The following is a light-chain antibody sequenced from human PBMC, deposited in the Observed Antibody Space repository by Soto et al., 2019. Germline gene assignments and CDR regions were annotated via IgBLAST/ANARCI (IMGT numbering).Light chain of an antibody. Sequence: QSALTQPASVSASPGQSITIPCTGTSSDVGSYNLVSWFQQHPGKVPKLLIYEGTKRPSGLSDRFSGSKSGNTASLTISGLQAEDEADYYCAVWDDGLDAWMFGGGTKLTVL. V-gene: IGLV2-23*01. CDR1: SSDVGSYNL. J-gene: IGLJ3*02. CDR3: AVWDDGLDAWM. CDR2: EGT.